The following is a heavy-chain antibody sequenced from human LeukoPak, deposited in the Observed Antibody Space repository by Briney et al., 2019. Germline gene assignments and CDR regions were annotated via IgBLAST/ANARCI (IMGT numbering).Heavy chain of an antibody. V-gene: IGHV3-7*01. J-gene: IGHJ5*02. D-gene: IGHD4-4*01. CDR3: ARDIQTVYNWFDP. CDR1: GFTLSNHW. CDR2: IKEDGSQK. Sequence: PGGSLRLSCAASGFTLSNHWMSWVRQAPGKGLEWVANIKEDGSQKYYLDSVKGRFTISRDNAKNSMYLQMNSLRAEDTAVYYCARDIQTVYNWFDPWGQGTLVTVSS.